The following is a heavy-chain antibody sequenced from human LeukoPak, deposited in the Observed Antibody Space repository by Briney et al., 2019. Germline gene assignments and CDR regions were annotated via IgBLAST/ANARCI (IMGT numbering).Heavy chain of an antibody. V-gene: IGHV3-33*01. CDR3: ARDPKGYQLLQLRYNWFDP. Sequence: GRSLRLSCAASGFTFSSYGMHWVRQAPGKGLEWVAVIWYDGSNKYYADSVKGRFTISRDNAKNSLYLQMNSLRAEDTAVYYCARDPKGYQLLQLRYNWFDPWGQGTLVTVSS. D-gene: IGHD2-2*01. CDR2: IWYDGSNK. J-gene: IGHJ5*02. CDR1: GFTFSSYG.